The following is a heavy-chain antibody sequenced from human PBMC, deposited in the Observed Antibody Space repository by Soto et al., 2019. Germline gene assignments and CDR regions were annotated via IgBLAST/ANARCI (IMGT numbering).Heavy chain of an antibody. CDR1: GYSMTSGYY. V-gene: IGHV4-38-2*01. J-gene: IGHJ6*02. Sequence: PSKTLSLTCAVSGYSMTSGYYWGWVRQPPGKGLEWLGSIYHGGCLYYNPSLKIRVTIPLTTSKNHFSLYLTSVTTADTAVYYCTRTFDYYGMDVWGQGTTVTVSS. CDR2: IYHGGCL. D-gene: IGHD3-3*01. CDR3: TRTFDYYGMDV.